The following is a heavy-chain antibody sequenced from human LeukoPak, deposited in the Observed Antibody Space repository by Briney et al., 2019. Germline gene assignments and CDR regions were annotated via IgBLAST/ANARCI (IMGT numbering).Heavy chain of an antibody. CDR3: ARSRRDGYNLEFDY. Sequence: SETLSLTCAVYGGSFSGYYWSWIRQPPGKGLEWIGEINHSGSTNYNPSLKSRVTISVDTSKNQFSLKLSSVTAADTAAYYCARSRRDGYNLEFDYWGQGTLVTVSS. CDR2: INHSGST. CDR1: GGSFSGYY. D-gene: IGHD5-24*01. J-gene: IGHJ4*02. V-gene: IGHV4-34*01.